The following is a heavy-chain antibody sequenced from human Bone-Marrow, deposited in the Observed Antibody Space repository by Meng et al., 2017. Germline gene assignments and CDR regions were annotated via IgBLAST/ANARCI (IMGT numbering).Heavy chain of an antibody. CDR3: ASLYGDSSVWYLDL. CDR1: GGSISSGNHY. Sequence: QGQLQESGPGLVKPSQTLSLTCTASGGSISSGNHYWSWIRQHPGKGLEYIGYIYYSGSTYYNPSLKSRVIISVDTSKNQFSLRLNSVTAADTAVYYCASLYGDSSVWYLDLWGRGTLVTVSS. J-gene: IGHJ2*01. CDR2: IYYSGST. D-gene: IGHD4-17*01. V-gene: IGHV4-31*03.